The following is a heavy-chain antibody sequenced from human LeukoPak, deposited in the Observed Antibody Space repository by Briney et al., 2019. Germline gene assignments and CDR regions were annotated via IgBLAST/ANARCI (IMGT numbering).Heavy chain of an antibody. CDR3: ARVVNSGYDHYYFDY. CDR1: GFTFSSYW. D-gene: IGHD5-12*01. Sequence: GGSLRLSCAASGFTFSSYWMSWVRQAPGKGLEWVANIKQDGSEKYYVDSVKGRFTISRDNAKNSPYLQMNSLRAEDTAVYYCARVVNSGYDHYYFDYWGQGTLVTVSS. CDR2: IKQDGSEK. V-gene: IGHV3-7*05. J-gene: IGHJ4*02.